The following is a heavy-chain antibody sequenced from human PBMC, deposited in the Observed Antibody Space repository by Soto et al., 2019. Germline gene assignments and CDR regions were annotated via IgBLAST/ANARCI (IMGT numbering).Heavy chain of an antibody. CDR2: IYHSGAT. CDR3: AREMSYYFDS. V-gene: IGHV4-30-2*01. Sequence: QVQLQESGSGLVKPSQTLVLTCTVSGDSISRDGYSWSWLRQPPGKGLEWIGYIYHSGATYYNPSLKSRVTTSVDKSKNQFSLRLASVTAADTAAYYCAREMSYYFDSWGHGTLVTVSS. J-gene: IGHJ4*01. CDR1: GDSISRDGYS.